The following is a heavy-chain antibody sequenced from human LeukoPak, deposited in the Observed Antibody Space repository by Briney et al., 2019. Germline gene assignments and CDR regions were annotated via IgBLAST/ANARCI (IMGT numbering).Heavy chain of an antibody. Sequence: SETLSLTCTVSGGSINNYYWSWIRQPPGKGLEWIGYISYSEGTNYHPSLKSRVTISKDTSKNQFSLKLTSVTAADAAVYYCARHLRGAHHDYWGQGSLVTVSS. CDR1: GGSINNYY. J-gene: IGHJ4*02. CDR3: ARHLRGAHHDY. CDR2: ISYSEGT. D-gene: IGHD5-12*01. V-gene: IGHV4-59*01.